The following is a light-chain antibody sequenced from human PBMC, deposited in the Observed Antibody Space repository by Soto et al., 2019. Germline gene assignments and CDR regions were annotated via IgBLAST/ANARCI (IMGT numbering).Light chain of an antibody. CDR2: GAS. CDR3: QQFDNSLWT. CDR1: QSVSSSY. Sequence: EIALTQSQATLLLSPGERATLSCGASQSVSSSYFAWYQQKPGQAPRLLIYGASTRATGIPDRFSGSGSETDFTLTISRLEPDDFAVYYCQQFDNSLWTFGQGTKVDIK. V-gene: IGKV3-20*01. J-gene: IGKJ1*01.